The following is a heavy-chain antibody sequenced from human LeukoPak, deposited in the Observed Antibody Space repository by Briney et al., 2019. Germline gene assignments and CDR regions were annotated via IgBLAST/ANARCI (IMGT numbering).Heavy chain of an antibody. J-gene: IGHJ5*02. D-gene: IGHD3-3*01. CDR1: GGSISSGSYY. CDR3: ARDSGRSITIFGVVTGYNWFDP. Sequence: SETLSLTCTVSGGSISSGSYYWSWIRQPAGKGLEWIGRIYTSGSTNYNPSLKSRVTISVDTSKNQFSLKLSSVTAADTAVYYCARDSGRSITIFGVVTGYNWFDPWGQGTLVTVPS. CDR2: IYTSGST. V-gene: IGHV4-61*02.